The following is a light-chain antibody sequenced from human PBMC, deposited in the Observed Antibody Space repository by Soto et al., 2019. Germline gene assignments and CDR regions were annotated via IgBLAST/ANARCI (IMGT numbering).Light chain of an antibody. Sequence: QSALTQPPSASGSPGQSVTISCTGTSSDVCGYKYVSWYQQHPGKAPTLMIFEVNKRPSGVPDRFSGSKSGNTASLTVSGLQAEDEADYYCSSYAGINNLGVFGTGTKLTVL. CDR1: SSDVCGYKY. CDR3: SSYAGINNLGV. V-gene: IGLV2-8*01. J-gene: IGLJ1*01. CDR2: EVN.